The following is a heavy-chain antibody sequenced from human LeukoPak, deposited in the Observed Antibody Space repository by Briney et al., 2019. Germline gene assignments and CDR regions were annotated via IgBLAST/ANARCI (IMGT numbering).Heavy chain of an antibody. CDR1: EFSVGSNY. Sequence: GGSLRLSCAASEFSVGSNYMTWVRQAPGRGLEWVSLIYSGGSTYYADSVKGRFTISRDNSKNTLYLQMNSLRAEDTAVYYCARGGTYYDILTGYYGKEFDYWGQGTLVTVSS. CDR2: IYSGGST. J-gene: IGHJ4*02. V-gene: IGHV3-66*01. CDR3: ARGGTYYDILTGYYGKEFDY. D-gene: IGHD3-9*01.